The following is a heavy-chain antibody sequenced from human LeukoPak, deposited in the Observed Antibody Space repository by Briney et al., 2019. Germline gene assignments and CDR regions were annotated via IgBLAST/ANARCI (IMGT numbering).Heavy chain of an antibody. V-gene: IGHV4-59*08. CDR2: IYNSGNT. CDR1: AGSISSYY. Sequence: SETLSLTCTVSAGSISSYYWSWIRQPPGKGLEWIGYIYNSGNTNYNPSLKSRVTISVDTPKNQFSLKLSSVTAADTAVYFCARQLRGEAVAGHLQPFDYWGQGTLVTVSS. D-gene: IGHD6-19*01. CDR3: ARQLRGEAVAGHLQPFDY. J-gene: IGHJ4*02.